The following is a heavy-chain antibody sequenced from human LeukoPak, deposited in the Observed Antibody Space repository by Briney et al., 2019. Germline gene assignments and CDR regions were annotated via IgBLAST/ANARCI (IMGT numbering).Heavy chain of an antibody. CDR1: GYSICSGYY. Sequence: SETLSLTCTVSGYSICSGYYWGWIRQPPGKGLEWIGSIYHSGSTYYNPSLKSRVTISVDTSKNQFSLKLSSVTAADTAVYYCARDQFSTVTIDYWAREPWSPSPQ. V-gene: IGHV4-38-2*02. CDR3: ARDQFSTVTIDY. CDR2: IYHSGST. J-gene: IGHJ4*02. D-gene: IGHD4-11*01.